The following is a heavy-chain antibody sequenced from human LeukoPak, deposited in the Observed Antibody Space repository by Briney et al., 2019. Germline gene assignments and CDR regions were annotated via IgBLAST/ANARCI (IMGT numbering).Heavy chain of an antibody. J-gene: IGHJ4*02. CDR2: IYSGGNT. CDR3: ARDLYYYDSSGYLR. Sequence: GGSLRLSCAASGFTVSSNYMSWVRQAPGKGLERVSVIYSGGNTYYADSVRGRFTISRDNSKNTLYLQMNSLRAEDTAVYYCARDLYYYDSSGYLRWGQGTLVTVSS. V-gene: IGHV3-53*01. CDR1: GFTVSSNY. D-gene: IGHD3-22*01.